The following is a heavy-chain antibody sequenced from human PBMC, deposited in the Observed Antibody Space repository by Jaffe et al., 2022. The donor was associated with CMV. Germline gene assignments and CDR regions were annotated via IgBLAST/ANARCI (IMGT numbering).Heavy chain of an antibody. J-gene: IGHJ2*01. CDR3: ARDSNDILTGYPQHYWYFDL. V-gene: IGHV3-11*06. CDR1: GFTFSDYY. Sequence: QVQLVESGGGLVKPGGSLRLSCAASGFTFSDYYMSWIRQAPGKGLEWVSYISSSSSYTNYADSVKGRFTISRDNAKNSLYLQMNSLRAEDTAVYYCARDSNDILTGYPQHYWYFDLWGRGTLVTVSS. CDR2: ISSSSSYT. D-gene: IGHD3-9*01.